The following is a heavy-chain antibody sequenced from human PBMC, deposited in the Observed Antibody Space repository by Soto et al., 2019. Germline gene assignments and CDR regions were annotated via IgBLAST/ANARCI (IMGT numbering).Heavy chain of an antibody. V-gene: IGHV1-58*01. CDR1: GFTFTSSA. CDR2: IAVGSGYT. CDR3: AADATAWQQMVPSDY. J-gene: IGHJ4*02. Sequence: SVKVSCKASGFTFTSSAFQWVRQARGQRLEWIGWIAVGSGYTNYTQRFQDRVTLTRDMSTATTYMELSRLTSEDTAIYYCAADATAWQQMVPSDYWGQGPLVTVSS. D-gene: IGHD2-8*01.